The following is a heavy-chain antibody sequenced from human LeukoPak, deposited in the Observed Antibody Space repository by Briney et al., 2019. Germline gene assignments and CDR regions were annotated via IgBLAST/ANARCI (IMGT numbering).Heavy chain of an antibody. CDR2: IYYSGST. V-gene: IGHV4-59*01. D-gene: IGHD4-23*01. Sequence: SETLSLTXTVSGGSISSYYWSWIRQPPGKGLEWIGYIYYSGSTNYNPSLKSRVTISVDTSKNQSSLKLSSVTAADTAVYYCASVGDYGGNGDAFDIWGQGTMVTVSS. J-gene: IGHJ3*02. CDR1: GGSISSYY. CDR3: ASVGDYGGNGDAFDI.